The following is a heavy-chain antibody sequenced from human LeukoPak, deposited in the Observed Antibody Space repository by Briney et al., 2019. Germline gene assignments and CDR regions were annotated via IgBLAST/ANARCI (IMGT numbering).Heavy chain of an antibody. CDR3: ARDDVLTGYYVLLDY. CDR1: GFTFSSYA. D-gene: IGHD3-9*01. V-gene: IGHV3-30*04. CDR2: ISYDGSNK. J-gene: IGHJ4*02. Sequence: PGGFLRLSCAASGFTFSSYAMHWVRQAPGKGLEWVAVISYDGSNKYYADSVKGRFTISRDNSKNTLYLQMNSLRAEDTAVYYCARDDVLTGYYVLLDYWGQGTLVTVSS.